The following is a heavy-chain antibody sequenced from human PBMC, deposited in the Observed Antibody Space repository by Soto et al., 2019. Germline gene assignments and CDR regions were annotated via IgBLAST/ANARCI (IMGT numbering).Heavy chain of an antibody. V-gene: IGHV4-39*01. Sequence: SENLSLTCSVSGGSLVINSYYWAWIRQAPGKGLEWIGSVYSSGSPPSNPYLKSRVPISVNTSVNQFSLKLSSVTATDTAIYYCARSKGETGLDDWGQGTLVTVSS. D-gene: IGHD3-9*01. J-gene: IGHJ4*02. CDR1: GGSLVINSYY. CDR2: VYSSGSP. CDR3: ARSKGETGLDD.